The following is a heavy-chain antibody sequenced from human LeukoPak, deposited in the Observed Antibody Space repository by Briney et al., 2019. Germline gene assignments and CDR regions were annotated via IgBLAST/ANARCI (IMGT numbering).Heavy chain of an antibody. CDR1: GYTFTRYY. J-gene: IGHJ5*02. V-gene: IGHV1-46*01. CDR2: INPSGGST. CDR3: ARDSPRDIVVVPAAFDP. D-gene: IGHD2-2*01. Sequence: ASVKVSCKASGYTFTRYYMHWVRQAPGQGLEWMGIINPSGGSTSYAQKFQGRVTMTRDTSTSTVYMELSSLRSEDTAVYYCARDSPRDIVVVPAAFDPWGQGTLVTVSS.